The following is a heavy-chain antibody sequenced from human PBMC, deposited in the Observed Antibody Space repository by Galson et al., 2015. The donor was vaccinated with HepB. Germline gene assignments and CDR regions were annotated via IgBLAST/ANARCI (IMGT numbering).Heavy chain of an antibody. CDR1: GGSISSSSYY. Sequence: ETLSLTCTVSGGSISSSSYYWGWIRQPPGKGLEWIGSIYYSGSTYYNPSLKSRVTISVDTSKNQFSLKLSSVTAADTAVYYCASHYSSGWYGAGGDAFDIWGQGTMVTVSS. J-gene: IGHJ3*02. CDR2: IYYSGST. V-gene: IGHV4-39*01. CDR3: ASHYSSGWYGAGGDAFDI. D-gene: IGHD6-19*01.